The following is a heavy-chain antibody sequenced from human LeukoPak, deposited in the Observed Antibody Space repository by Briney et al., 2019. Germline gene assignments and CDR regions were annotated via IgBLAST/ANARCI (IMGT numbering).Heavy chain of an antibody. Sequence: GGSLRLSCAASGFTFSTYWMHWVRHAPGKGLVWVSRINRDGSSASYADPVKGRFTISRDNAKNTLYLQMNSLRAEDTAVYYCARDRETYYDILAGYYTLGDAFDIWGQGTMVTVSS. J-gene: IGHJ3*02. CDR1: GFTFSTYW. CDR3: ARDRETYYDILAGYYTLGDAFDI. V-gene: IGHV3-74*01. CDR2: INRDGSSA. D-gene: IGHD3-9*01.